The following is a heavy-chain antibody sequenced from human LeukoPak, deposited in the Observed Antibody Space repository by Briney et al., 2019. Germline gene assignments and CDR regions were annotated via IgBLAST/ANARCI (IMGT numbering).Heavy chain of an antibody. Sequence: PGGSLRLSCAASGFTFSGSDMHWVRQAPRKGLEWVATISYDGGKKNYEAAVQGRFTVSRDNPVNTLNLQMNSLSVEDTALYYCAKDGQAVGEYYFDYWGQGTLVTVSS. CDR3: AKDGQAVGEYYFDY. J-gene: IGHJ4*02. D-gene: IGHD6-19*01. CDR1: GFTFSGSD. V-gene: IGHV3-30*18. CDR2: ISYDGGKK.